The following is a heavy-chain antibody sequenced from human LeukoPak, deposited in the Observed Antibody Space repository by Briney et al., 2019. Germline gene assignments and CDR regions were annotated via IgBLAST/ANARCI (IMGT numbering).Heavy chain of an antibody. CDR1: GGSISSGSYY. J-gene: IGHJ2*01. CDR3: ARIVPFYWYFDL. Sequence: SSQTLSLTCTVSGGSISSGSYYWRWIRQPAGKGLEWIGRIYTSGSTNYNPSLKSRVTISVDTSKNQFSLKLSSVTAADTAVYYCARIVPFYWYFDLWGCGTLVTVSS. CDR2: IYTSGST. D-gene: IGHD3-22*01. V-gene: IGHV4-61*02.